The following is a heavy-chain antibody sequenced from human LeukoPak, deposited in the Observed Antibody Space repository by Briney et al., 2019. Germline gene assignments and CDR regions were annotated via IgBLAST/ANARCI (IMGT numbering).Heavy chain of an antibody. CDR3: ARDFTWHFDY. Sequence: GGSLRLACAASGFTFSDYYMSWIRQAPGKGLEWVSYISSSGSTISYADSVKGRFTISRGNAKNSLYLQMNSLRVEGTAVYYCARDFTWHFDYWGQGTLVTVYS. V-gene: IGHV3-11*01. CDR1: GFTFSDYY. J-gene: IGHJ4*02. CDR2: ISSSGSTI.